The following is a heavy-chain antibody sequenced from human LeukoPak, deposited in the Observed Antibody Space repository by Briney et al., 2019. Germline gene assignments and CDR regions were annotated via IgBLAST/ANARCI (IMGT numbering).Heavy chain of an antibody. CDR1: GGSFSSYY. V-gene: IGHV4-59*01. D-gene: IGHD2-15*01. CDR3: ARGYCSGGSCYLFDY. Sequence: SETLSLTCAVYGGSFSSYYWSWIRQPPGKGLEWIGYIYYSGSTNYNPSLKSRVTISVDTSKNQFSLKLSSVTAADTAVYYCARGYCSGGSCYLFDYWGQGTLVTVSS. J-gene: IGHJ4*02. CDR2: IYYSGST.